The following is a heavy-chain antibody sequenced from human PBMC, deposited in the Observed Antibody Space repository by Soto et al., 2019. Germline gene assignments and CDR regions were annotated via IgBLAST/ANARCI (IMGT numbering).Heavy chain of an antibody. CDR1: GYTFTSYD. CDR2: MNPNSGNT. D-gene: IGHD4-4*01. J-gene: IGHJ6*02. CDR3: ARGQATVTTMAGYYYYYCMDV. Sequence: QVQLVQSGAEVKKPGASVKVSCKASGYTFTSYDINWVRQATGQGLEWMGWMNPNSGNTGYAQKFQGRVTMTRNTSISTAYMELSSLRSEDTAVYYCARGQATVTTMAGYYYYYCMDVWGQGTTVTVSS. V-gene: IGHV1-8*01.